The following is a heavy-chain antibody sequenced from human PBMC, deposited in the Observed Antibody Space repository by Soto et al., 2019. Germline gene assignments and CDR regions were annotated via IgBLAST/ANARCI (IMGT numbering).Heavy chain of an antibody. CDR1: GYSVTSSDYY. Sequence: SATLSLTCSVSGYSVTSSDYYWAWIRQPPGKGLEWIGSMFYSGLTYYNPSLKSRVTLSVDTSKNQFSVRLNSVTAADTAVYYCAPLSVSLSGPYGIHVWGQGTTVTVSS. CDR3: APLSVSLSGPYGIHV. D-gene: IGHD2-15*01. V-gene: IGHV4-39*01. CDR2: MFYSGLT. J-gene: IGHJ6*02.